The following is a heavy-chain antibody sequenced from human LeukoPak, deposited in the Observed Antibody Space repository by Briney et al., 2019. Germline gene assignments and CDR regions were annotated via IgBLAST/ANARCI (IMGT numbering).Heavy chain of an antibody. V-gene: IGHV4-39*01. CDR1: GGSISSSSYY. D-gene: IGHD6-19*01. Sequence: SETLSLTCIVSGGSISSSSYYWAWIRQSPGKRLEWIGSVFYSGSTYYNPSLKSRVTISVDTSKNQFSLKMTSVTAADTAVYYCVRQTYSSGWNSWGQGTPVTVSS. J-gene: IGHJ4*02. CDR2: VFYSGST. CDR3: VRQTYSSGWNS.